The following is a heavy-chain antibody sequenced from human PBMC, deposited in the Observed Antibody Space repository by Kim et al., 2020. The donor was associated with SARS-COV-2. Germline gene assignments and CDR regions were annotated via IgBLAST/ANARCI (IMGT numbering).Heavy chain of an antibody. Sequence: GGSLRLSCAASGFTFSNAWMSWVRQAPGKGLEWVGRIKSKTDGGTTDYAAPVKGRFTISRDDSKNTLYLQMNSLKTEDTAVYYCTTDSLIAVAEGGDYWGQGTLVTVSS. V-gene: IGHV3-15*01. CDR2: IKSKTDGGTT. CDR3: TTDSLIAVAEGGDY. CDR1: GFTFSNAW. J-gene: IGHJ4*02. D-gene: IGHD6-19*01.